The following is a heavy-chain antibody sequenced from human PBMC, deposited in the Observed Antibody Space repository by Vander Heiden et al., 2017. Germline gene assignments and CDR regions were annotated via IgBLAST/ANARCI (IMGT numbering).Heavy chain of an antibody. Sequence: EVQLVESWGGVVRPGGSLRLSCAASGFTFDDYGRSWVRQAPGKGLEWVSGMNWNGGSTGYADSVKGRFTISRDNAKNSLYLQMNSLRAEDTALYYCARVGYCSGGSCSDAFDIWGQGTMVTVSS. D-gene: IGHD2-15*01. V-gene: IGHV3-20*04. CDR2: MNWNGGST. CDR3: ARVGYCSGGSCSDAFDI. J-gene: IGHJ3*02. CDR1: GFTFDDYG.